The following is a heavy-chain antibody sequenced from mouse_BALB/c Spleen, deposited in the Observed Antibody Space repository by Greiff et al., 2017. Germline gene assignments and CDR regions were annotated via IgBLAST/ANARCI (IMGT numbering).Heavy chain of an antibody. D-gene: IGHD2-4*01. CDR2: ISDGGSYT. J-gene: IGHJ4*01. CDR1: GFTFSDYY. Sequence: EVMLVESGGGLVKPGGSLKLSCAASGFTFSDYYMYWVRQTPEKRLEWVATISDGGSYTYYPDSVKGRFTISRDNAKNNLYLQMSSLKSEDTAMYYCARGFYDYDEGYAMDYWGQGTSVTVSS. V-gene: IGHV5-4*02. CDR3: ARGFYDYDEGYAMDY.